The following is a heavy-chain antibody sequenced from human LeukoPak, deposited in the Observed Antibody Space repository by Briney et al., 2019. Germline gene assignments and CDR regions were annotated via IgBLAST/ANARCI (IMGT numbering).Heavy chain of an antibody. D-gene: IGHD3-22*01. Sequence: GESLKISCKGSEYSFSNYWIGWVRQMPGKGQEWMGIIYPGDSDTRYSPSFQGQVTISADKSISTAYLQWSSLKASDTAMYYCARPRYYDSSGRKVHYFDYWGQGTLVTVSS. J-gene: IGHJ4*02. CDR2: IYPGDSDT. CDR3: ARPRYYDSSGRKVHYFDY. V-gene: IGHV5-51*01. CDR1: EYSFSNYW.